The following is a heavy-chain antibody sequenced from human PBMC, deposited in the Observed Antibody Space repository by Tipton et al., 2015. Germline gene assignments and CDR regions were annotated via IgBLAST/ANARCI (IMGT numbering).Heavy chain of an antibody. Sequence: GLVKPSETLSLTCGVYGGSFSDFYWNWIRQTPGKGLEWIGEINHRGSTTHNPSLKSRVTISLDTSKSQFSLHLSSVTAADTAVYYCARASGNYYYYDMHVWGQGTAVTVSS. D-gene: IGHD5-12*01. J-gene: IGHJ6*02. CDR3: ARASGNYYYYDMHV. CDR2: INHRGST. CDR1: GGSFSDFY. V-gene: IGHV4-34*09.